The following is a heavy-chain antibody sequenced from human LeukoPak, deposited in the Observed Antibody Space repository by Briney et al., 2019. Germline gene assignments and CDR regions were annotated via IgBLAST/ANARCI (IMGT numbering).Heavy chain of an antibody. CDR3: ARDSYTVTTGNWYFDL. CDR1: GVSISSSNSY. V-gene: IGHV4-39*02. CDR2: IYYSGNT. J-gene: IGHJ2*01. D-gene: IGHD4-17*01. Sequence: SETLSLTCTVSGVSISSSNSYWGWIRQPPGKGLEWIGSIYYSGNTYCNASLKSQVSISIDTSKNQFSLRLTSVTAADTAVYYCARDSYTVTTGNWYFDLWGRGTLVTVSS.